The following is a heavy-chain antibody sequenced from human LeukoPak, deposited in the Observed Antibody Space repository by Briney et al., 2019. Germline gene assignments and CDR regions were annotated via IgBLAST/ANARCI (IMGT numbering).Heavy chain of an antibody. J-gene: IGHJ4*02. D-gene: IGHD2/OR15-2a*01. CDR2: INSNGGST. V-gene: IGHV3-64*01. CDR1: GFTFSNYA. CDR3: SNSPPTYGDLDY. Sequence: PGGSLRLSCAASGFTFSNYAMYWVRQAPGKGLEYVSGINSNGGSTYYTNSAKGRFTISRDNSKNTLSLQMTSLRVEDTAVYYCSNSPPTYGDLDYWGQGTLVTVSS.